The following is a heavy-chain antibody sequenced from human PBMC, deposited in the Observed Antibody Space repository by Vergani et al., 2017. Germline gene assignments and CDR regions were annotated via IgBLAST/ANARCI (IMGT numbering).Heavy chain of an antibody. CDR2: ISWNSGSI. Sequence: EVQLVESGGGLVQPGRSLRLFCAASGFTFDDYAMHWVRQAPGKGLEWVSGISWNSGSIGYADSVKGRFTISRDNAKNSLYLQMNSLRAEDTALYYCAKDQDPGAKGAFDIWGQGTMVTVSS. CDR3: AKDQDPGAKGAFDI. D-gene: IGHD1-26*01. CDR1: GFTFDDYA. V-gene: IGHV3-9*01. J-gene: IGHJ3*02.